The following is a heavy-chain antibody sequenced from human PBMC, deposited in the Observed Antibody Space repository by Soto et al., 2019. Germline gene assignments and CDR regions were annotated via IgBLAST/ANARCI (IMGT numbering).Heavy chain of an antibody. Sequence: GTLRLSCAASDFSLSPYWMHWVRQVPGRGLEWVARLSSDGFGAAYADSVKGRFFISRDIARNTLSLQMNSLRADDTAVYYCARDLGGPDYWGRGTSVTVSS. D-gene: IGHD3-16*01. CDR2: LSSDGFGA. J-gene: IGHJ4*02. V-gene: IGHV3-74*03. CDR1: DFSLSPYW. CDR3: ARDLGGPDY.